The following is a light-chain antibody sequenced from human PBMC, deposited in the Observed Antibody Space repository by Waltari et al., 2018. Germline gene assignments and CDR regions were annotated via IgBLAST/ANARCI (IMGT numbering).Light chain of an antibody. CDR2: EVT. CDR3: SSYSTSKTPVV. J-gene: IGLJ2*01. V-gene: IGLV2-14*01. CDR1: SSDVGGENY. Sequence: QSALTQPAFVSGSRGQTITISCTGASSDVGGENYVSWYQHHPGRVPKLRLYEVTNRPPYLSARFAGGKSGNTASPVSSGVQAEDEADYYCSSYSTSKTPVVFGGGTKLTV.